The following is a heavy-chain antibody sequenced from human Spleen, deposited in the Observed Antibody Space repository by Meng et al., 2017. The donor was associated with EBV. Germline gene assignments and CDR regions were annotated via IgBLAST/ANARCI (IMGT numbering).Heavy chain of an antibody. J-gene: IGHJ4*02. D-gene: IGHD5-12*01. CDR3: VRDVYSGYDRLGY. CDR1: GYTFNNFG. CDR2: ISPYNGNT. V-gene: IGHV1-18*01. Sequence: QGQLAQSGAEVEKPGASVKVSWKAFGYTFNNFGISWVRQAPGQGLEWMGWISPYNGNTVYAQKLQGRVSMTTDTSTNTAYMELWSLRSDDTAVYYCVRDVYSGYDRLGYWGQGTLVTVSS.